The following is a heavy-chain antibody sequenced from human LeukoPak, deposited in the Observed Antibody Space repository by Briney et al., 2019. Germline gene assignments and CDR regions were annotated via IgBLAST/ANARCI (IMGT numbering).Heavy chain of an antibody. CDR2: VKQDGSEK. CDR1: GFTFSDYW. CDR3: TRMAWRSRPFDY. D-gene: IGHD2-2*01. Sequence: GGSLRLSCAASGFTFSDYWISWVRQAPGKGLEWVANVKQDGSEKFYVDSVKGRFTISRDSARNSVYLQMNSLRADDTAVYYCTRMAWRSRPFDYWGQGTLVTVSS. V-gene: IGHV3-7*01. J-gene: IGHJ4*02.